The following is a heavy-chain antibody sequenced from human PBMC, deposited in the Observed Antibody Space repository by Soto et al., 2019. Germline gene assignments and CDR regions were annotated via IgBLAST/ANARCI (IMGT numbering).Heavy chain of an antibody. CDR1: GYSISSGFY. CDR3: VRDRADFSSTYYHYFSV. J-gene: IGHJ2*01. D-gene: IGHD6-13*01. Sequence: LSLTCDVSGYSISSGFYWSWIRQSAGKGLEWIGRIYSTGTTNFNPSLKSRLTMSMDMSKNQVSLNLTSVTAADTAVYYCVRDRADFSSTYYHYFSVWGRGTLVTVSS. CDR2: IYSTGTT. V-gene: IGHV4-4*07.